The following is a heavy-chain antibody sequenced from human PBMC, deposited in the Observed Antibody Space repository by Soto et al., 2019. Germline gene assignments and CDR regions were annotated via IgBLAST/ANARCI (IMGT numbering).Heavy chain of an antibody. Sequence: QVQLVQSGAEVKKPGASVKVSCKASGYTFTSYDINWVRQATGQGLEWMGWMNPNSGNTGYAQKFQGRVTMTRNTSISTAYMELSSLRSEDTAVYYCARVYVLRFLELTGSHVDVWGQGTTVTVSS. D-gene: IGHD3-3*01. J-gene: IGHJ6*02. V-gene: IGHV1-8*01. CDR2: MNPNSGNT. CDR1: GYTFTSYD. CDR3: ARVYVLRFLELTGSHVDV.